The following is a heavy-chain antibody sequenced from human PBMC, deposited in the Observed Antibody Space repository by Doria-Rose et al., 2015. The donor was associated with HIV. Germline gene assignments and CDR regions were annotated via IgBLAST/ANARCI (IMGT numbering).Heavy chain of an antibody. CDR2: ISSTSAYM. CDR3: ATGVTLDY. D-gene: IGHD3-10*01. J-gene: IGHJ4*02. CDR1: GFTFSSHR. Sequence: VQLVESGGGLVRPGGSLRLSCATSGFTFSSHRINWVRQAPGKGLEWVSSISSTSAYMSYADSVRGRFTISRDNARNSLYLQMDSLRAEDTAIYYCATGVTLDYWGQGTLVTVSS. V-gene: IGHV3-21*01.